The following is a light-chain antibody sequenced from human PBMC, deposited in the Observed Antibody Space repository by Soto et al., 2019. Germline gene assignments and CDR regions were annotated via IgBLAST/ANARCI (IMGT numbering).Light chain of an antibody. J-gene: IGKJ4*01. CDR1: QGLGVW. CDR2: AAS. Sequence: DIQMTQSPSSVSASVGDRFTITCLASQGLGVWLGWYQQKPGKAPKLLIFAASALQSGVPSRFSGTGSGTEFTLTITSLQPEDFATYYCQQFNRYPLTFGGGTKVDIK. CDR3: QQFNRYPLT. V-gene: IGKV1-12*01.